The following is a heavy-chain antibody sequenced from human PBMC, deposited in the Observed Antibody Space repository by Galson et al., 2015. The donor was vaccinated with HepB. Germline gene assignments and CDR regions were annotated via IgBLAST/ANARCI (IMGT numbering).Heavy chain of an antibody. J-gene: IGHJ4*02. CDR2: ISGSGGST. Sequence: SLRLSCAASGFTFSSHAMSWVRQAPGKGLAWVPAISGSGGSTYYADSVKGRFTISRDNSKNTLYLHMNSLRAEDTAVYYCAKMNYEILTGYYAANYFDYWGQGTLVTVSS. CDR3: AKMNYEILTGYYAANYFDY. CDR1: GFTFSSHA. D-gene: IGHD3-9*01. V-gene: IGHV3-23*01.